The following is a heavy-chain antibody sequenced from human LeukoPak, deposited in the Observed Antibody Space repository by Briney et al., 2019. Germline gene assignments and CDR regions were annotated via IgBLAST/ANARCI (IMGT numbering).Heavy chain of an antibody. CDR3: ARDTRVGIAVAGTYRWFDP. CDR2: IYYSGST. CDR1: GGSISSYY. J-gene: IGHJ5*02. Sequence: SETLSLTCTVSGGSISSYYWSWIRKPPGKGLEWIGYIYYSGSTNYNPSIKSRVPISVDTSKNQFSLKLTSVTAADTAVYYCARDTRVGIAVAGTYRWFDPWGQGTLVTVSS. D-gene: IGHD6-19*01. V-gene: IGHV4-59*01.